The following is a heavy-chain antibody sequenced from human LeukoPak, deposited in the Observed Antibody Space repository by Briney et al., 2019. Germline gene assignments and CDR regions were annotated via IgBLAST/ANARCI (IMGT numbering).Heavy chain of an antibody. D-gene: IGHD3-10*01. CDR2: IYYSGST. V-gene: IGHV4-39*01. CDR1: GGSISSNTYY. J-gene: IGHJ3*02. Sequence: SETLSLTCTVSGGSISSNTYYWGWIPPPPGKGLEGIMSIYYSGSTYYNPSLKSRVTISVDRSKNQFSLQPSAVPAADRALYYCARLNMVRGAPDAFDIWGQGTMVSVSS. CDR3: ARLNMVRGAPDAFDI.